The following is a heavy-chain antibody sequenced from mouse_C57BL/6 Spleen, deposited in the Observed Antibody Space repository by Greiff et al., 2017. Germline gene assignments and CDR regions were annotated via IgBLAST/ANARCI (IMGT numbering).Heavy chain of an antibody. J-gene: IGHJ3*01. CDR1: GFNIKDYY. D-gene: IGHD1-1*01. V-gene: IGHV14-1*01. Sequence: VQLQQSGAELVRPGASVKLSCTASGFNIKDYYMHWVQQRPEQGLEWIGRIDPEDGDNDSAPKVQGKGTMTADTSSNTAYLQLSSRTSEDTAVYYYSTEYYGSGEGFDYWGQGTLVTVSA. CDR3: STEYYGSGEGFDY. CDR2: IDPEDGDN.